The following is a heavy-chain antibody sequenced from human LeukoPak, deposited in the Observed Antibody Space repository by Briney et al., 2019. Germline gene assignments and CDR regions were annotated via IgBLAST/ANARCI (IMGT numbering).Heavy chain of an antibody. D-gene: IGHD5-18*01. CDR1: GFSFSSYD. V-gene: IGHV3-13*01. Sequence: HPGGSLRLSCTASGFSFSSYDMHWVRQATGKGLEWVSAIDTTGDTYYPGSVKGRFTISRENAKNSLYLQMNSLRAGDTAVYYCARGGGYGYGYGYFDYWGQGTLVTVSS. J-gene: IGHJ4*02. CDR2: IDTTGDT. CDR3: ARGGGYGYGYGYFDY.